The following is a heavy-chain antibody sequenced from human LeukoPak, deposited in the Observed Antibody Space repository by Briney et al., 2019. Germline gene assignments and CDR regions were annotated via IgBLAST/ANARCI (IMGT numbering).Heavy chain of an antibody. CDR2: IYTSGST. V-gene: IGHV4-4*07. CDR3: ARTTAAPLSMVRGPFRPYYYYYYMDV. J-gene: IGHJ6*03. Sequence: SETLSLTCTVSGGSISSYYWSWIRQPAGKGLEWIGRIYTSGSTNYNPSLKSRVTISVDTSKNQFSLKLSSVTAADTAVYYCARTTAAPLSMVRGPFRPYYYYYYMDVWGKGTTVTVSS. CDR1: GGSISSYY. D-gene: IGHD3-10*01.